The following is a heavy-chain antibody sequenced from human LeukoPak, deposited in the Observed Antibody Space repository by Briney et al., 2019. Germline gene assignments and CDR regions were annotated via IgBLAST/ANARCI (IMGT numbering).Heavy chain of an antibody. D-gene: IGHD3-10*01. CDR1: GYTFSSYG. Sequence: ASVKVSCKASGYTFSSYGISWVRQAPGQGLEWTGWISAYNGNTNYRQKLQGRVTMTTDTSTSTAYMDLRSLRSDDTAIYYCARDSPDGSGTYYNDSPDYWGQGTLVTVSS. V-gene: IGHV1-18*01. CDR2: ISAYNGNT. J-gene: IGHJ4*02. CDR3: ARDSPDGSGTYYNDSPDY.